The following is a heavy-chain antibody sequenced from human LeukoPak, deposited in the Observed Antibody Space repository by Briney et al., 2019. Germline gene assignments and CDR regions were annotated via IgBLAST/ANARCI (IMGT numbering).Heavy chain of an antibody. D-gene: IGHD6-13*01. CDR2: ISSNGGST. CDR1: GFTFSSYA. J-gene: IGHJ4*02. Sequence: GGSLRLSCSASGFTFSSYAMHWVRQAPGKGLGYVSAISSNGGSTYYADSVKGRFTISRDNSKNTLYLQMSSLRAEDTAVYYCVKTGYSSSWWDDNFDYWGQGTLVTVSS. V-gene: IGHV3-64D*06. CDR3: VKTGYSSSWWDDNFDY.